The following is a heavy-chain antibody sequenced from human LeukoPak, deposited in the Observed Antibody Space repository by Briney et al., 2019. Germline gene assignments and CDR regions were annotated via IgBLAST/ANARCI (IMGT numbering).Heavy chain of an antibody. D-gene: IGHD1-26*01. CDR2: IHYSGST. CDR3: ARDGYSGSSLFDY. CDR1: GGSISSHF. V-gene: IGHV4-59*11. Sequence: SETLSLTCTVSGGSISSHFWSWIRQPPGKGLEWIGYIHYSGSTNYNPSLKSRVIISVDTSKNQFSLRLSSVTAADTAVYYCARDGYSGSSLFDYWGQGTLVTVSS. J-gene: IGHJ4*02.